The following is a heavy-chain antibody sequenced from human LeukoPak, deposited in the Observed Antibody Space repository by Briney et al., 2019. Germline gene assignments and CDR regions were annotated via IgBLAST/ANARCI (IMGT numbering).Heavy chain of an antibody. CDR3: AKAPQVTARGVVDY. CDR1: GFTFSSYW. CDR2: INSDGSST. Sequence: GGSLRLSCAASGFTFSSYWMHWVRHAPGKGLVWVSRINSDGSSTSYADSVKGRFTISRDNSKNTLYLQMNGLRVEDTAVYYCAKAPQVTARGVVDYWGQGTLVTVSS. V-gene: IGHV3-74*01. J-gene: IGHJ4*02. D-gene: IGHD3-3*01.